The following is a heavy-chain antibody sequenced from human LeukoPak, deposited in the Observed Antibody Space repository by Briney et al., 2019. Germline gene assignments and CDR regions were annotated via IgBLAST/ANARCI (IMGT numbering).Heavy chain of an antibody. Sequence: ASVKVSCTASGYTFTSYGISWVRQAPGQGLEWMGWISAYNGNTNYAQKLQGRVTMTTDTSTSTAYMELRSLRSDDTAVYYCAREGPHDYGAPWFIGYWGQGTLVTVSS. CDR1: GYTFTSYG. V-gene: IGHV1-18*01. CDR3: AREGPHDYGAPWFIGY. J-gene: IGHJ4*02. D-gene: IGHD4-17*01. CDR2: ISAYNGNT.